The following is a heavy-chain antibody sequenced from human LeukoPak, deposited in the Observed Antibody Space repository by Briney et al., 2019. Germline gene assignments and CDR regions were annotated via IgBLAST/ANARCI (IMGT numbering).Heavy chain of an antibody. CDR1: GFTFSNYW. Sequence: GGSLRLSCAASGFTFSNYWMHWVRQAPGKGLVWVSRIKRDGSSTDYADSVKGRFTISRDNAKNSLYLQMNSLRAEDTAVYYCAELGITMIGGVWGKGTTVTISS. J-gene: IGHJ6*04. D-gene: IGHD3-10*02. V-gene: IGHV3-74*01. CDR3: AELGITMIGGV. CDR2: IKRDGSST.